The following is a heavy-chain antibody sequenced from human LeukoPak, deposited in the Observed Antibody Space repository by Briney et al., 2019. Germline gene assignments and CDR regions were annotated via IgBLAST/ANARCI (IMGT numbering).Heavy chain of an antibody. Sequence: WETLTLTCTVSVGPMSRSSYYCRSIRQPPAKGLVMLGSIYYSGVADYTPSLKSRVTIYVETSKNQSSLKLSSKTAADTAVYYCARTARPRIAVAGTVGWGQGTLVTASS. CDR1: VGPMSRSSYY. D-gene: IGHD6-19*01. CDR2: IYYSGVA. CDR3: ARTARPRIAVAGTVG. V-gene: IGHV4-39*01. J-gene: IGHJ4*02.